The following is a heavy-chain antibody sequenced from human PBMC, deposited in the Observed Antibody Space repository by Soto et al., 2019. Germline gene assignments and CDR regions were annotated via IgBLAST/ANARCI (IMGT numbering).Heavy chain of an antibody. J-gene: IGHJ3*02. CDR3: ARDRVSGLLRTREAFDI. CDR1: GGSISSYY. D-gene: IGHD2-15*01. V-gene: IGHV4-59*01. Sequence: SETLSLTCTVSGGSISSYYWSWIRQPPGKGLEWIGYIYYSGSTNYNPSLKSRVTISVDTSKNQFSLKLSSVTAADTAVYYCARDRVSGLLRTREAFDIWGQGTMVTVSS. CDR2: IYYSGST.